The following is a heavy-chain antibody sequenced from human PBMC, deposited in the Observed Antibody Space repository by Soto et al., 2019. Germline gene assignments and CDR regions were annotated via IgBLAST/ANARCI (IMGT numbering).Heavy chain of an antibody. D-gene: IGHD2-15*01. CDR1: GGSFSGYY. J-gene: IGHJ3*02. Sequence: QVQLQQWGAGLLKPSETLSLTCAVYGGSFSGYYWSWIRQPPGKGLEWIGEINHSGSTNYNPSLKSRVTISVDTSKNQFSLKLSSVTAADTAVYYCARVVTVDCSGGSWYLWAFDIWGQGTMVTVSS. CDR3: ARVVTVDCSGGSWYLWAFDI. V-gene: IGHV4-34*01. CDR2: INHSGST.